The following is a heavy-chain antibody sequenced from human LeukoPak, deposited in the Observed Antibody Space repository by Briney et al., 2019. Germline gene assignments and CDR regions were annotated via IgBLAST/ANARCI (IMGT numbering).Heavy chain of an antibody. D-gene: IGHD3-10*01. CDR3: ARDGGRGSGSYYNLYYLDY. J-gene: IGHJ4*02. CDR1: GYTFTSYA. V-gene: IGHV1-3*01. CDR2: INAGNGNT. Sequence: GASVKVSCKASGYTFTSYAMHRVRQAPGQTLEWMGWINAGNGNTKYSQKFQGRVTITRDTSASTAYMELSSLRSEDTAVYYCARDGGRGSGSYYNLYYLDYWGQGTLVTVSS.